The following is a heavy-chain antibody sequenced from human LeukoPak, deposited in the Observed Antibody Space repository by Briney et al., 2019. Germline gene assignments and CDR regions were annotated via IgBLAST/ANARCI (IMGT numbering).Heavy chain of an antibody. CDR2: INHSGST. CDR3: ARDRGGGYYFDY. J-gene: IGHJ4*02. CDR1: GGSFSGYY. V-gene: IGHV4-34*01. D-gene: IGHD5-12*01. Sequence: SETLSLTCAVYGGSFSGYYWSWIRQPPGKGLEWIGEINHSGSTNYNPSLKSRVTISVDTSKNQFSLKLSSVTAADTAVYYCARDRGGGYYFDYWGQGTLVTVSS.